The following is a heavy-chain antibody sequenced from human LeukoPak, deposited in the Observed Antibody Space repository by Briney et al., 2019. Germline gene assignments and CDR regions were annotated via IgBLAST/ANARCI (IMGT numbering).Heavy chain of an antibody. J-gene: IGHJ3*02. Sequence: GGSLRLSCAASGFTFRSYWMSWVRQAPGKGLEWVANIKGDGSEKYYVDSVEGRFTISRDNAKKSLHLQMNSLRAEDTAVYYCARDSRDRDAFDIWGQGTMVTVSS. V-gene: IGHV3-7*01. CDR1: GFTFRSYW. D-gene: IGHD5-24*01. CDR3: ARDSRDRDAFDI. CDR2: IKGDGSEK.